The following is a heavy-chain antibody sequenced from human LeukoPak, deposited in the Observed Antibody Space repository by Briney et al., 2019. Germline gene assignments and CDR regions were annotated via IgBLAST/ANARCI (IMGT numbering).Heavy chain of an antibody. D-gene: IGHD6-6*01. CDR3: LSIAARPVGKEDDY. Sequence: GASVKVSCKASGYTFTGYYMHWVRQAPGRGLEWMGWINPNSGGTNYAQKFQGRVTMTRDTSISTAYMELSRLRSDDTAVYYCLSIAARPVGKEDDYWGQGTLVTVSS. CDR2: INPNSGGT. CDR1: GYTFTGYY. V-gene: IGHV1-2*02. J-gene: IGHJ4*02.